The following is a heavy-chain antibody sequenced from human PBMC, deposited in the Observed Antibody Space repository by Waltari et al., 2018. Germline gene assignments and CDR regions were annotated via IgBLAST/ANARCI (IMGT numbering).Heavy chain of an antibody. V-gene: IGHV3-7*01. CDR3: ARSGLVSAFDY. CDR1: GFAFLGYW. CDR2: INDDGTKE. Sequence: EVQLVESGGGLVQPGGSLRLSCVASGFAFLGYWMGWFRQAPGKSLEWVANINDDGTKEFYVESLKGRVTISRDNAKNSVYLQTTSLRAEDTALYYCARSGLVSAFDYWGQGSLVTVAS. J-gene: IGHJ4*02. D-gene: IGHD3-9*01.